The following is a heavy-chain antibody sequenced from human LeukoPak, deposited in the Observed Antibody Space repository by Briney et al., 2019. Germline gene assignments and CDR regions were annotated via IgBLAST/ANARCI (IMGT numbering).Heavy chain of an antibody. Sequence: SETLSLTCAVYGGSFSGYYWSWIRQPPGKGLEWIGEINHSGSTNYNPSLKSRVTISVDTSKNQFSLKLSSVTAADTAVYYCARGLTGVDYWGQGTLVTVSS. CDR1: GGSFSGYY. D-gene: IGHD7-27*01. J-gene: IGHJ4*02. CDR3: ARGLTGVDY. V-gene: IGHV4-34*01. CDR2: INHSGST.